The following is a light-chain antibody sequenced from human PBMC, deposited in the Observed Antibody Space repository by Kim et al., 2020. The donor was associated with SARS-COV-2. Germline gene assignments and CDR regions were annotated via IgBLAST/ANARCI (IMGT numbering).Light chain of an antibody. V-gene: IGKV1-5*01. CDR2: ETS. J-gene: IGKJ1*01. Sequence: ASVGDRVTITCRASQGLGRWLAWFQLKPGEAPSLLMYETSTLESGVPSRFSGSGSGTEFTLTISSLQPEDFATYYCKQYNSFPWTFGQGTKVDIK. CDR1: QGLGRW. CDR3: KQYNSFPWT.